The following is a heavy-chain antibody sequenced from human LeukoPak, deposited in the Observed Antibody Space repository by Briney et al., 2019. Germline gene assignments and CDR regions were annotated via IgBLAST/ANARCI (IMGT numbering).Heavy chain of an antibody. V-gene: IGHV3-23*01. CDR2: ISGSGVAT. D-gene: IGHD2-15*01. Sequence: GGSLRLSCAASGFTFSNYAMSWVRQAPGKGLEWVSVISGSGVATDYEDSVKGRFTISRDNSKNPLFLQMDSLRAEDKAVYYCARGVATFGYWGQGTLVTVSS. CDR1: GFTFSNYA. J-gene: IGHJ4*02. CDR3: ARGVATFGY.